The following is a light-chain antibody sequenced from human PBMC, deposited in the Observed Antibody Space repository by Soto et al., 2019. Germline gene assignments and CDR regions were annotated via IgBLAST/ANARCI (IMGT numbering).Light chain of an antibody. CDR3: QQSHNIPST. CDR2: AAS. Sequence: DMQMTQSPSSLSASVGDRVTITCRASQSISTYLNWYQQKSGKAPKLLIFAASTLESGAPSRFSGGGSGTDFTLTINSLQTEDSAIYYCQQSHNIPSTFGRGTKVDIK. J-gene: IGKJ4*02. V-gene: IGKV1-39*01. CDR1: QSISTY.